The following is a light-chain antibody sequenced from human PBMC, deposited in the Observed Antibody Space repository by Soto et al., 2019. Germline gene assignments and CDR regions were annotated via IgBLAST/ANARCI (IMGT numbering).Light chain of an antibody. CDR1: QGISSY. Sequence: AIRMTQSPSSFSASTGDRVTITCRASQGISSYLAWYQQKPGKAPKLLIYAASTLQSGVRSRFSGDGSGTDFALTISCLQSEDFPTYYCQQYYSYPHPFGQGTKVELK. V-gene: IGKV1-8*01. J-gene: IGKJ1*01. CDR2: AAS. CDR3: QQYYSYPHP.